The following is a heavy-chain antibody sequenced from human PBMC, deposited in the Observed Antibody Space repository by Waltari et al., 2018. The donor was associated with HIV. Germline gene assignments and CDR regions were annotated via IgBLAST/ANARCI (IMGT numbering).Heavy chain of an antibody. CDR3: ARGRGRAFDI. V-gene: IGHV3-33*04. CDR1: GFSFSIYA. J-gene: IGHJ3*02. D-gene: IGHD3-10*01. CDR2: IWSESTNK. Sequence: QVQLVESGGGVVQPGRSLSLSCPASGFSFSIYAMHWVRQAPGKGLEWVAVIWSESTNKYYVDSVKGRFTVSRDNSENKVYLQMNSLRADDTAVYYCARGRGRAFDIWGQGTMVIVSS.